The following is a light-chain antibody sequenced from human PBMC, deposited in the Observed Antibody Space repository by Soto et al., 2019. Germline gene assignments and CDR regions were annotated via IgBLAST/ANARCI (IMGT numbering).Light chain of an antibody. J-gene: IGKJ5*01. CDR2: KAS. CDR1: QDIRPD. Sequence: DIQMTQSPSSLSASVGDRVTITCRASQDIRPDLCWYQQKPGKAPKVLICKASSLESGVPSRFSGSGSGTEFTLTISSLQPDDVATYYCQHYNSYPITFGQGTRLEIK. V-gene: IGKV1-17*01. CDR3: QHYNSYPIT.